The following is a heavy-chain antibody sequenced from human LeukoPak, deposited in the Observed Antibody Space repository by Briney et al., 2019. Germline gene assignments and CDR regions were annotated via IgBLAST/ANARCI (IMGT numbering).Heavy chain of an antibody. CDR1: GFTFSSYA. Sequence: GGSLRLSCAASGFTFSSYAMSWVRQAPGKGLEWVSAISGSGGSTYCADSVKGRFTISRDNSKNTLYLQMNSLRAEDTAVYYCAKGPHGVVVPASYYGMDVWGQGTTVTVSS. CDR2: ISGSGGST. D-gene: IGHD2-2*01. V-gene: IGHV3-23*01. CDR3: AKGPHGVVVPASYYGMDV. J-gene: IGHJ6*02.